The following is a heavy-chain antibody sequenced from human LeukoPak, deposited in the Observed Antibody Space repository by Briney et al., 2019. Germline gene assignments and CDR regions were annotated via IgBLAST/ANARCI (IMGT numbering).Heavy chain of an antibody. V-gene: IGHV1-46*01. CDR3: ASVSKPGRGV. D-gene: IGHD3-16*01. Sequence: ASVKVSCKASGYTVTSYYMHWVRQAPGQGLEWMALLNPSGGSSNYAQKFQGRATLTRATSTGTVYMELISLRSEDTAVYYCASVSKPGRGVWAKGPRSSSP. CDR2: LNPSGGSS. CDR1: GYTVTSYY. J-gene: IGHJ6*02.